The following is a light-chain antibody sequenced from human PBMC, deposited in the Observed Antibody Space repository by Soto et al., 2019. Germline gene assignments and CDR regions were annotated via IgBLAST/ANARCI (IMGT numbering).Light chain of an antibody. CDR1: TGTVTSGHY. CDR2: DTS. V-gene: IGLV7-46*01. J-gene: IGLJ2*01. Sequence: QAVVTQEPSLTVSPGGTVTLTCGSKTGTVTSGHYPYWFQQKPGQAPRTLIYDTSNKHSWTPARFSCSLLGGKAALTLSGAQPEDEPEYYCLLSYSGARIFGGGTKLTVL. CDR3: LLSYSGARI.